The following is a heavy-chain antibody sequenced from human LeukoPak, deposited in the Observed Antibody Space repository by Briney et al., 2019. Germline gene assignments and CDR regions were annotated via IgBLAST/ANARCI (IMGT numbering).Heavy chain of an antibody. V-gene: IGHV1-2*02. D-gene: IGHD6-19*01. CDR3: AREADYYGY. Sequence: ASVKVSCKASGYTFSDYYMHWVRQAPGQGLEGMGWINPKSGGTNYAQKFQGRVTMTRDTSISTTYMELSRLRSDDTAVYYCAREADYYGYWGQGTLVTVSS. CDR2: INPKSGGT. CDR1: GYTFSDYY. J-gene: IGHJ4*02.